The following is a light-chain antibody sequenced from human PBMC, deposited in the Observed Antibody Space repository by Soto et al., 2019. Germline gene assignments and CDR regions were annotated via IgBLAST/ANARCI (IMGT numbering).Light chain of an antibody. J-gene: IGLJ1*01. CDR1: RANIGINT. CDR2: NND. CDR3: AEWDDSLNGYV. Sequence: QTVVTQSPSASGSPGQRVTISCSGSRANIGINTVNWYQHLPGAAPKLLIYNNDQRRSGVPDRFSGSRSGTSASLAISGLQYDDEADYYCAEWDDSLNGYVFGTGTKLTVL. V-gene: IGLV1-44*01.